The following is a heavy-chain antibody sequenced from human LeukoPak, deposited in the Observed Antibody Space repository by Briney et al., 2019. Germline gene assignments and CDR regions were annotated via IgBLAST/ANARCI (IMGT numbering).Heavy chain of an antibody. J-gene: IGHJ2*01. CDR2: ISYDGTKK. CDR1: GFTFSSIP. Sequence: GGSLRLSCAASGFTFSSIPMSWVRQAPGKGLEWVAAISYDGTKKFYSDSGEGRFTISRDNSMNTLYLQINSLRAEDTALYFCARDADTTTRNWYFDLWGRGTLLTVSS. D-gene: IGHD3-16*01. V-gene: IGHV3-30-3*01. CDR3: ARDADTTTRNWYFDL.